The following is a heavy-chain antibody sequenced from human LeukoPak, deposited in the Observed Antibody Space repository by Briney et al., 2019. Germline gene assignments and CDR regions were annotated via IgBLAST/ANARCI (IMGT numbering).Heavy chain of an antibody. D-gene: IGHD5-12*01. CDR3: AREDIVATIVDY. J-gene: IGHJ4*02. CDR1: GYTFTGYY. CDR2: INPNSGGT. Sequence: ASVKVSCKASGYTFTGYYMHWVRQAPGQGFGWMGWINPNSGGTNYAQKFQGRVTMTRDTSISTAYMELSRLRSDDTAVYYCAREDIVATIVDYWGQGTLVTVSS. V-gene: IGHV1-2*02.